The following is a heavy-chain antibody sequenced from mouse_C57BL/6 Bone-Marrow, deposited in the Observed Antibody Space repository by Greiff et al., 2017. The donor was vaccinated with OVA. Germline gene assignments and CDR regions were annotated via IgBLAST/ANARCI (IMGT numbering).Heavy chain of an antibody. CDR2: IWTGGGT. V-gene: IGHV2-9-1*01. CDR1: GFSLTSYA. D-gene: IGHD1-1*01. Sequence: VKVEESGPGLVAPSQSLSITCTVSGFSLTSYAISWVRQPPGKGLEWLGVIWTGGGTNYNSALKSRLSISKDNSKSQVFLKMNSLQTDDTARYYCARKWDYYGSSYGWYFDVWGTGTTVTVSS. CDR3: ARKWDYYGSSYGWYFDV. J-gene: IGHJ1*03.